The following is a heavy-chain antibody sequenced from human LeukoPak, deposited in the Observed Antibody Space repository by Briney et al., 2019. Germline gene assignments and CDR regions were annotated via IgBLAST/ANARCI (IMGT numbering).Heavy chain of an antibody. J-gene: IGHJ4*02. CDR2: INAGNGNT. D-gene: IGHD3-22*01. CDR3: ARDVWDSSGYYRTYYFDY. V-gene: IGHV1-3*01. CDR1: GYTFTSYA. Sequence: ASVKVSCKTSGYTFTSYAMHWVRQAPGQRLEWMGWINAGNGNTKYPQKFQGRVTITRDTSASTAYMELSSLRSEDTAVYYCARDVWDSSGYYRTYYFDYWGQGTLVTVSS.